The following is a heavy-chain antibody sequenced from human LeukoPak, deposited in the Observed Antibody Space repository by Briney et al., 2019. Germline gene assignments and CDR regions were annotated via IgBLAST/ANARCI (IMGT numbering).Heavy chain of an antibody. CDR2: IYTSGST. CDR1: GGSISSYY. Sequence: SETLSLTCTVSGGSISSYYWSWIRQPAGKGLEWIGRIYTSGSTNYNPSLKSRVTMSVDTSKNQFSLKLSSVTAADTAVYCCARVIEPYCSGGSCYSGVGAFDIWGQGTMVTVSS. V-gene: IGHV4-4*07. D-gene: IGHD2-15*01. J-gene: IGHJ3*02. CDR3: ARVIEPYCSGGSCYSGVGAFDI.